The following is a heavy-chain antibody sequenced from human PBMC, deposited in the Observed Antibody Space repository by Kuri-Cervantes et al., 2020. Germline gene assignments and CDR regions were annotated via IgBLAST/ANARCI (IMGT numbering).Heavy chain of an antibody. CDR2: ISWDGGST. CDR1: GFTFSTYN. Sequence: GESLKISCAASGFTFSTYNMNWVRQAPGKGLEWVSLISWDGGSTYYADSVKGRFTISRDNSKNSLYLQMNSLRAEDTALYYCARPTSGWCPLDIWGQGTMVTVSS. V-gene: IGHV3-43D*04. CDR3: ARPTSGWCPLDI. D-gene: IGHD6-19*01. J-gene: IGHJ3*02.